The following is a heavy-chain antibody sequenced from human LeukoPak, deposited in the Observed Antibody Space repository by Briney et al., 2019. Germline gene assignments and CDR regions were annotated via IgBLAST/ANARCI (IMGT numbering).Heavy chain of an antibody. CDR3: AKDSGSYFDY. Sequence: AGGSLRLSCAASGFTFDDYTMHWVRQAPGKGLEWVSLISWDGGSTYYADSVKGRFTISRDNSKNSLYLQMNSLRTEDTALYYCAKDSGSYFDYWGQGTLVTVSS. D-gene: IGHD1-26*01. CDR2: ISWDGGST. J-gene: IGHJ4*02. CDR1: GFTFDDYT. V-gene: IGHV3-43*01.